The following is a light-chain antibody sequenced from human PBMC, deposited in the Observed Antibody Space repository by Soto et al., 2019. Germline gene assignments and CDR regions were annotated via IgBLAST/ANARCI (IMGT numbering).Light chain of an antibody. J-gene: IGLJ2*01. CDR2: DVS. CDR1: SSDVGGYNY. CDR3: SSYTSSSTRMV. Sequence: HSALTQPASVSGSPGQSITISCTGTSSDVGGYNYVYWYQQHPGKAPKLMIYDVSNRPSGVSNRFSGSKSGNTASLTISGLQAEDEADYYCSSYTSSSTRMVFGGGTKLTVL. V-gene: IGLV2-14*01.